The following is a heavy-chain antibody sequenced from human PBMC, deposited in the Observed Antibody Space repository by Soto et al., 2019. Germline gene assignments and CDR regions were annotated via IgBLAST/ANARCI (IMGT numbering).Heavy chain of an antibody. V-gene: IGHV4-30-4*02. J-gene: IGHJ5*02. Sequence: SDTLSLTCTVSGGSMSSADYDWSWIRQPPGRGLEWIGYIYYSGSAYYNPSLKSRVTLSVDTSQNQFSLKLNFVTAADTAVYYCARVLYYGSGTSDLWGQGTLVTVSS. CDR2: IYYSGSA. CDR3: ARVLYYGSGTSDL. D-gene: IGHD3-10*01. CDR1: GGSMSSADYD.